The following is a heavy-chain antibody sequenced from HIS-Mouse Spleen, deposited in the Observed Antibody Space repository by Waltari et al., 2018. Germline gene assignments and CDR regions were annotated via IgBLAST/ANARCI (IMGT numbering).Heavy chain of an antibody. D-gene: IGHD6-13*01. Sequence: QLQLQESGPGLVKPSETLSLTCTVSGGSISSSSYYWGWIRQPPGKGLEGIGRLYYSGITYDNPSLESRVTISVDTSKNQVSLKLSSVTAADTAVYYCAREIPYSSSWYDWYFDLWGRGTLVTVSS. CDR3: AREIPYSSSWYDWYFDL. V-gene: IGHV4-39*07. CDR1: GGSISSSSYY. J-gene: IGHJ2*01. CDR2: LYYSGIT.